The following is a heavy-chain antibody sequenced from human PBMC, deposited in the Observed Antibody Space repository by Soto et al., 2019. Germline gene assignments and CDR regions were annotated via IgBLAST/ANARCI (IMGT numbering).Heavy chain of an antibody. V-gene: IGHV3-13*01. J-gene: IGHJ6*02. D-gene: IGHD1-7*01. CDR1: GFTSSSYD. CDR2: IGTAGDT. Sequence: GGSLRLSCAASGFTSSSYDMHWVRQATGKGLEWVSAIGTAGDTYYPGSVKGQFTISRENAKNSLYLQMNSLRAEDTAVYYCARGGQLELQVGGMDVWGQGTTVTVSS. CDR3: ARGGQLELQVGGMDV.